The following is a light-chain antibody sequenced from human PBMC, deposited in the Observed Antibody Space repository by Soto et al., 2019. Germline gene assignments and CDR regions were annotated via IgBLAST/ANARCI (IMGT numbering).Light chain of an antibody. J-gene: IGLJ1*01. Sequence: QSVLTQPASVSGSPGQSITISCTGTSSDVGGYNYVSWYQQHPGKAPKLMIYDVSNRPSGVSNRFSGSKSGNTASLTISGLQAEDEADYYCGSYTSSSALLYVVGTGTKLTVL. V-gene: IGLV2-14*01. CDR3: GSYTSSSALLYV. CDR2: DVS. CDR1: SSDVGGYNY.